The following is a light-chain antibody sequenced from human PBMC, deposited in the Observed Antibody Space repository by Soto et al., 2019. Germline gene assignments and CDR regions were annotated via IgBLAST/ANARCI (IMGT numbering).Light chain of an antibody. J-gene: IGKJ1*01. CDR3: KQRSNWPPT. V-gene: IGKV3-11*01. Sequence: EIVLTQSPATLSLSPGERATLSCRASQSVSSYLAWYQQKPGQAHRLXIYDAYNRATGIQARFSGSGSGTDFTLTIRSLEPEDFAVYYCKQRSNWPPTFGQGTKVDI. CDR2: DAY. CDR1: QSVSSY.